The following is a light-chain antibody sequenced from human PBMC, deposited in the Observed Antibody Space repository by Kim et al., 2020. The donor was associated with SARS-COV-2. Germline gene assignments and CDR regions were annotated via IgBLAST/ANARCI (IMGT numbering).Light chain of an antibody. CDR2: GAS. J-gene: IGKJ2*01. Sequence: ASPVESATLSCRASQSVGSSLGWYQQKPGQAPRLLIDGASTRATGIQARVSGSGSGTEFTLTITSLQSGDSAVYYCHQYNDWQYTFGQGTKLEI. V-gene: IGKV3-15*01. CDR3: HQYNDWQYT. CDR1: QSVGSS.